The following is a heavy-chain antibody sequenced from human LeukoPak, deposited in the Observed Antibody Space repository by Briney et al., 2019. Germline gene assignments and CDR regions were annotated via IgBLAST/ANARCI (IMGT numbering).Heavy chain of an antibody. CDR2: ISAYNGNT. J-gene: IGHJ4*02. D-gene: IGHD6-19*01. CDR3: ATTNGPLSSGWYGVDY. V-gene: IGHV1-18*01. Sequence: ASVKVSCKASGYTFTSYGISWVRQAPGQGLEWMGWISAYNGNTNYAQKLQGRVTMTPDTSTSTAYMELRSLRSDDTAVYYCATTNGPLSSGWYGVDYWGQGTLVTVSS. CDR1: GYTFTSYG.